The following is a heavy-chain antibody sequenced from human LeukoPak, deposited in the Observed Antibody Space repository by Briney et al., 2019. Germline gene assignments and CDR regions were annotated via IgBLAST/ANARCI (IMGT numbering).Heavy chain of an antibody. CDR3: ARGDWFHP. CDR1: GGSISSYY. CDR2: IYYSGNT. J-gene: IGHJ5*02. V-gene: IGHV4-59*12. D-gene: IGHD5-24*01. Sequence: SETLSLTCTVSGGSISSYYWSWIRQPPGKGLEWIGYIYYSGNTNYNPSLKSRVTMSVDTSKNQFSLNLSSVTAEDTAVYYCARGDWFHPWGQGTLVTVSS.